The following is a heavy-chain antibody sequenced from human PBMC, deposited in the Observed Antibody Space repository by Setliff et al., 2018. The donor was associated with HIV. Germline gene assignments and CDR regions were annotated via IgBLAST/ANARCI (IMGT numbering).Heavy chain of an antibody. CDR1: GDSVNDRSYF. J-gene: IGHJ6*03. CDR2: FYYNGDS. Sequence: NPSETLSLTCTVSGDSVNDRSYFWGWIRQPPGKGLEWIGTFYYNGDSRYNPSLKSRLTISMDTSKNQFSLKLSSVTAADTAVYYCASLYASRNWSGTDSYYYYMDVWGKGTTVTVSS. V-gene: IGHV4-39*07. D-gene: IGHD2-8*01. CDR3: ASLYASRNWSGTDSYYYYMDV.